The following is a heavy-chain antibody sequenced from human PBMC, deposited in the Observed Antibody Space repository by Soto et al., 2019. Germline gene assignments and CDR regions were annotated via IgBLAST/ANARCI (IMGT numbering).Heavy chain of an antibody. V-gene: IGHV3-23*01. Sequence: EVQLLESGGGLVQPGGSLRLSCAASGFTFSSYVMSWVRQAPGKGLEWVSAISGSGGSIYYADSVKGRFTISRDNTKNTLYLQTNSVRAEDTAVDYCVHWLWFGELLSFGAFDIWGQGTMVTVSS. CDR2: ISGSGGSI. D-gene: IGHD3-10*01. CDR3: VHWLWFGELLSFGAFDI. CDR1: GFTFSSYV. J-gene: IGHJ3*02.